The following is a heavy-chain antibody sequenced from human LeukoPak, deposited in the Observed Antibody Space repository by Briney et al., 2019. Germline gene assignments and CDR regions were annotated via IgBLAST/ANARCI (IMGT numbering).Heavy chain of an antibody. J-gene: IGHJ4*02. Sequence: SQTLSLTCAISGDSVSSNSAAWNWIRQSPSRGLEWLGRTYYRSKWYNDYAVSVKSRITINPDTSKNQLSLQLNSVTPEDTAVYYCARDRAGKGGYVFYYDYWGQGTLVTVSS. D-gene: IGHD3-16*01. V-gene: IGHV6-1*01. CDR1: GDSVSSNSAA. CDR3: ARDRAGKGGYVFYYDY. CDR2: TYYRSKWYN.